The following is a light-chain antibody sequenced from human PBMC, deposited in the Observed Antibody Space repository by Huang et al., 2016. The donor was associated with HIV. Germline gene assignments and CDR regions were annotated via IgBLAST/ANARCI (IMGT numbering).Light chain of an antibody. CDR1: QTISTW. CDR3: QQYNSYAWT. Sequence: DIQMTQSPSTLSASVGDSVTITCRASQTISTWLAWYQQKPGKAPKLLISKASSLESGVPSRFSGSGSGTDFTLTISSLQPDDFATYYCQQYNSYAWTFGQGTKVEIK. CDR2: KAS. J-gene: IGKJ1*01. V-gene: IGKV1-5*03.